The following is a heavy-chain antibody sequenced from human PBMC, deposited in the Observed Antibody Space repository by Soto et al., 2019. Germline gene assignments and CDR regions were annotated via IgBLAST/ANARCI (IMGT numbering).Heavy chain of an antibody. CDR3: ARFRSRYCSGGSCYSSNY. D-gene: IGHD2-15*01. J-gene: IGHJ4*02. Sequence: SETLSLTCAVYGGSFSGYYWSWIRQPPGKGLEWIGEINHSGSTNYNPSLKSRVTISVDTSKNQFSLKLSSVTAADTAVYYCARFRSRYCSGGSCYSSNYWGQGTLVTVSS. V-gene: IGHV4-34*01. CDR1: GGSFSGYY. CDR2: INHSGST.